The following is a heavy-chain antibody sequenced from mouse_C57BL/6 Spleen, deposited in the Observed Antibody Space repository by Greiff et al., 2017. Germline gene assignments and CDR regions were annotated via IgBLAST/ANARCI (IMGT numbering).Heavy chain of an antibody. CDR3: AEAGGYSSRRSYARDY. Sequence: QVQLQQPGAELVRPGSSVKLSCKASGYTFTSYWMHWVKQRPIQGLEWIGNIDPSDSATHYNQKFKDKATLTVDKSSSTAYMQLSSLTSADYAVYYCAEAGGYSSRRSYARDYWGQGTSVTVSS. V-gene: IGHV1-52*01. J-gene: IGHJ4*01. D-gene: IGHD1-1*01. CDR2: IDPSDSAT. CDR1: GYTFTSYW.